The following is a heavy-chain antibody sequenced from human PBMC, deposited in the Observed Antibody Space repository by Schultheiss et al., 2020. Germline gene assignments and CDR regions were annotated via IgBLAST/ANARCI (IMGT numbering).Heavy chain of an antibody. CDR3: ATSSGSLNWFDP. CDR2: FDPEDGET. Sequence: ASVKVSCKVSGYTLTELSMHWVRQAPGKGLEWMGGFDPEDGETIYAQKFQGRVTMIEDTSTDTAYMELSSLRSEDTAVYYCATSSGSLNWFDPWGQGTLVTVSS. J-gene: IGHJ5*02. CDR1: GYTLTELS. V-gene: IGHV1-24*01. D-gene: IGHD3-10*01.